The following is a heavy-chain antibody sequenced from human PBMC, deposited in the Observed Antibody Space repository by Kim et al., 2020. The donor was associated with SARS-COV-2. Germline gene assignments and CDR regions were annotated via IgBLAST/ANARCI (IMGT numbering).Heavy chain of an antibody. CDR3: ARAPYYEGYGRDV. D-gene: IGHD3-22*01. J-gene: IGHJ6*02. V-gene: IGHV4-4*02. Sequence: NPSLKSRVTISVDKSKNQFALKLSSVTAADTAVYYCARAPYYEGYGRDVWGQGTTVTVSS.